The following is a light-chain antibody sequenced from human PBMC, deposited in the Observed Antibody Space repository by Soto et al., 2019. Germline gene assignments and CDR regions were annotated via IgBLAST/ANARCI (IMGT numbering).Light chain of an antibody. CDR2: AAS. CDR1: QGISTY. V-gene: IGKV1-39*01. CDR3: QQSYSTTWT. J-gene: IGKJ1*01. Sequence: DIQMTQSPSTLSASVGDRVTITCRASQGISTYLNWYQKKPGKAPKLLIYAASSLQSGVPSRFSGSGSETDLNLTISSLQPEDVATYSCQQSYSTTWTLGQGTKVDIK.